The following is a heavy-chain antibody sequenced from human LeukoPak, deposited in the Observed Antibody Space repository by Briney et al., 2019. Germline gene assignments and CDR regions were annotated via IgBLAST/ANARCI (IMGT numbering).Heavy chain of an antibody. V-gene: IGHV3-23*01. Sequence: GGSLRLSCADSGFTFSSYAMSWVRQAPGKGLEWVSSISGSSTRTYYADSVKGRFTVSRDNPKNTLYLQMNSLRAEDTAVYYCAKQRDYYDSSGYYRGYYFDYWGQGTLVTVSS. J-gene: IGHJ4*02. CDR3: AKQRDYYDSSGYYRGYYFDY. D-gene: IGHD3-22*01. CDR2: ISGSSTRT. CDR1: GFTFSSYA.